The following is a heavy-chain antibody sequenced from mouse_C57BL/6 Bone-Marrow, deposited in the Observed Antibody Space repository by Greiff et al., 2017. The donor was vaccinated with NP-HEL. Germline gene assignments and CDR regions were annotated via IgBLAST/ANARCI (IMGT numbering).Heavy chain of an antibody. V-gene: IGHV5-6*01. CDR3: ARSYYYGSSYAMDY. J-gene: IGHJ4*01. D-gene: IGHD1-1*01. CDR1: GFTFSSYG. CDR2: ISSGGSYT. Sequence: EVKVVESGGDLVKPGGSLKLSCAASGFTFSSYGMSWVRQTPDKRLEWVATISSGGSYTYYPDSVKGRFTISRDNAKNTLYLQMSSLKSEDTAMYYCARSYYYGSSYAMDYWGQGTSVTVSS.